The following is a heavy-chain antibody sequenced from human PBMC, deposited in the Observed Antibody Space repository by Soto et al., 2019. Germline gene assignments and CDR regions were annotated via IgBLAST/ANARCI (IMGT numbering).Heavy chain of an antibody. CDR1: GYTFTSYG. J-gene: IGHJ6*02. CDR2: ISAYNGNT. Sequence: ASVKVSFKASGYTFTSYGISWVRQAPGQGLEWMGCISAYNGNTNYAQKLQGRVTMTTDTSTRTAYMELRSLRSDDTAVYYCARLDYYYGMDVWGQGTTVTVSS. V-gene: IGHV1-18*04. CDR3: ARLDYYYGMDV.